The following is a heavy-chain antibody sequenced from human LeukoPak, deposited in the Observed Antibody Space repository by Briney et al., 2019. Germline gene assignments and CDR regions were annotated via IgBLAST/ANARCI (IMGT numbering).Heavy chain of an antibody. Sequence: ASVKVSCKVSGYTLTELSMHWVRQAPGKGLEWMGGFNPKDGEPIYAQKFQGRVTMTEDTSTDTAYMELSSLRSEDTAVYYCATADRGIAAPRRSYYYYYYYMDVWGKGTTVTVSS. V-gene: IGHV1-24*01. J-gene: IGHJ6*03. CDR1: GYTLTELS. CDR2: FNPKDGEP. D-gene: IGHD6-6*01. CDR3: ATADRGIAAPRRSYYYYYYYMDV.